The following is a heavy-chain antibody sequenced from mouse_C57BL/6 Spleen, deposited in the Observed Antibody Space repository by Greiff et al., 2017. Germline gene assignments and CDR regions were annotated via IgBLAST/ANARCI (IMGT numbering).Heavy chain of an antibody. J-gene: IGHJ2*01. CDR2: IDPSDSYT. V-gene: IGHV1-50*01. CDR1: GYTFTSYW. D-gene: IGHD1-1*01. CDR3: ARSPDYYGSSPYYFDY. Sequence: QVHVKQPGAELVKPGASVKLSCKASGYTFTSYWMQWVKQRPGQGLEWIGEIDPSDSYTNYNQKFKGKATLTVDTSSSTAYMQLSSLTSEDSAVYYCARSPDYYGSSPYYFDYWGQGTTLTVSS.